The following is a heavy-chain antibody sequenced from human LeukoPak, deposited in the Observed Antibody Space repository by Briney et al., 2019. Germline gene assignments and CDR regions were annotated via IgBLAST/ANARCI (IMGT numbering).Heavy chain of an antibody. CDR1: GFTFSSYS. V-gene: IGHV3-48*01. CDR2: ISYSSSII. D-gene: IGHD6-19*01. Sequence: GGSLRLSCAASGFTFSSYSMNWVRQAPGKGLEWVSYISYSSSIIYYADSVKGRFTISRDNAKNSLYLQMNSLRAEDTAVYYCPRNTYTSGRYRLGHWGQGTLVTVSS. J-gene: IGHJ4*02. CDR3: PRNTYTSGRYRLGH.